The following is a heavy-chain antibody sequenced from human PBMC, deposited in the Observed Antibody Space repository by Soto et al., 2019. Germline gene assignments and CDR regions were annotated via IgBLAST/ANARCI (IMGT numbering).Heavy chain of an antibody. CDR3: AKDLRIVYAIEFDY. CDR2: ISYDGSNK. Sequence: PGGSLRLSCAASGFTFSSYGMHWVRQAPGKGLEWVAVISYDGSNKYYADSVKGRFTISRDNSKNTLYLQMNSLRAEDTAVYYCAKDLRIVYAIEFDYWGQGTLVTVSS. CDR1: GFTFSSYG. J-gene: IGHJ4*02. V-gene: IGHV3-30*18. D-gene: IGHD2-8*01.